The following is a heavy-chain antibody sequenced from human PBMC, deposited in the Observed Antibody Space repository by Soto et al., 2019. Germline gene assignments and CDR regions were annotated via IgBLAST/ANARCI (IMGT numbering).Heavy chain of an antibody. V-gene: IGHV4-30-4*01. J-gene: IGHJ4*02. D-gene: IGHD3-10*01. CDR2: MSNSGST. CDR1: GDSVTSDDYY. Sequence: SETLSLTCTVSGDSVTSDDYYWSWIRQSPGKGLEWIGYMSNSGSTDYNPSLRTRVSISVDRSKNQITLKLTSVTAADTAVYYCATESGSTYGYFDHWGQGTQVTVSS. CDR3: ATESGSTYGYFDH.